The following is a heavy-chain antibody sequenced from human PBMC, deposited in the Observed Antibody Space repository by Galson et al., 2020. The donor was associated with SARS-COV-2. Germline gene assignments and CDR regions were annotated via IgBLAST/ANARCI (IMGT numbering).Heavy chain of an antibody. D-gene: IGHD2-2*01. Sequence: ASVKVSCKASGYTFTGYYLHWVRQAPGQGLEWMGWINPNSGATNHAQKFQGRVTMTGDTSISTAYMELSSLRSDDTAVYFCARSCSSTTCFQTDGMDVWGQGTTVTVSS. CDR3: ARSCSSTTCFQTDGMDV. V-gene: IGHV1-2*02. CDR2: INPNSGAT. J-gene: IGHJ6*02. CDR1: GYTFTGYY.